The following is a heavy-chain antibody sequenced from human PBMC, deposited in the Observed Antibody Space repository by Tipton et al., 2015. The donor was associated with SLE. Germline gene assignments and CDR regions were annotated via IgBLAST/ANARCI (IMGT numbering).Heavy chain of an antibody. CDR2: INHSGST. V-gene: IGHV4-34*01. CDR1: GGSFSGYY. Sequence: TLSLTCAVYGGSFSGYYWSWIRQPPGKGLEWIGEINHSGSTNYNPSLKSRVTISVDTSKNQFSLQLSSVTAADTAVYYCARDGAARGDFDYWGQGTLVTVSS. J-gene: IGHJ4*02. CDR3: ARDGAARGDFDY. D-gene: IGHD6-6*01.